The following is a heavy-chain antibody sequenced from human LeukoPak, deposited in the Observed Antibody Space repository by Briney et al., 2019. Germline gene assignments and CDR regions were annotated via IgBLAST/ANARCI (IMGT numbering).Heavy chain of an antibody. CDR1: GGSISSSTYF. J-gene: IGHJ5*02. CDR3: ARGERRGYSGYGTSS. D-gene: IGHD5-12*01. V-gene: IGHV4-39*07. CDR2: IYYSGST. Sequence: SETLSLTCTVSGGSISSSTYFWGWIRQPPGKGLEWIGTIYYSGSTYYNPSLKSRVTISVDTSKNQFSLKLSSVTAADTAVYYCARGERRGYSGYGTSSWGQGTLVTVSS.